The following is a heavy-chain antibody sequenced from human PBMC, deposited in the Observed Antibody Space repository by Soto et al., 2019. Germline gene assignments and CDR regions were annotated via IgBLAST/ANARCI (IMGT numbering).Heavy chain of an antibody. Sequence: SVKVSCKASGFTFTSSAVQWVRQARGQRLEWIGWIVVGSGTANYAQKFQGRVTITADKSTSTAYMELSSLRSEDTAVYYCARDLRAAAGNYYYGMDVWGQGTTVTVSS. V-gene: IGHV1-58*01. CDR2: IVVGSGTA. CDR1: GFTFTSSA. D-gene: IGHD6-13*01. CDR3: ARDLRAAAGNYYYGMDV. J-gene: IGHJ6*02.